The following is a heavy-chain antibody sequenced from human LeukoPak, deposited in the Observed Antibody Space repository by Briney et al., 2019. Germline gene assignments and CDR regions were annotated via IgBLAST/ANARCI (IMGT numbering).Heavy chain of an antibody. V-gene: IGHV1-2*02. Sequence: ASVNVSFKASGYTFTGYYMHWVRQAPGQGLEWMGWINPNSGGTNYAQKFQGRVTMTRDTSISTAYMELSRLRSDDTAVYYCARFTRYYYDSSGYTPRRRYLDYWGQGTLVTVSS. D-gene: IGHD3-22*01. CDR1: GYTFTGYY. CDR3: ARFTRYYYDSSGYTPRRRYLDY. CDR2: INPNSGGT. J-gene: IGHJ4*02.